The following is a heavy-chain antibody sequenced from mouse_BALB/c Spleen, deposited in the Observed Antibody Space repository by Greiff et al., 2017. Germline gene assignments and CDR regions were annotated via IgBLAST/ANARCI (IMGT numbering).Heavy chain of an antibody. CDR3: ARLNWESFAY. CDR1: GFTFSSYG. Sequence: EVKLMESGGGLVQPGGSLKLSCAASGFTFSSYGMSWVRQTPDKRLELVATINSNGGSTYYPDSVTGRFTISRDNAKNTLYLQMSSLKSEDTAMYYCARLNWESFAYWGQGTLVTVSA. J-gene: IGHJ3*01. CDR2: INSNGGST. V-gene: IGHV5-6-3*01. D-gene: IGHD4-1*01.